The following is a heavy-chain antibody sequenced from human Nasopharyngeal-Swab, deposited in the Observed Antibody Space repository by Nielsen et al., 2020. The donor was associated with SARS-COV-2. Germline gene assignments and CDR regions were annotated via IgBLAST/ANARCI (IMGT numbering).Heavy chain of an antibody. D-gene: IGHD5-18*01. Sequence: GESLKISCAASGFTFSSYRMSWVRQAPGKGLEWVANIKQEGSEKYYVDSVKGRFTISRDNAKNSLYLQMNSLRAEDTAVYYCARYSYGYHYYYYMDVWGKGTTVTVSS. CDR3: ARYSYGYHYYYYMDV. CDR1: GFTFSSYR. CDR2: IKQEGSEK. V-gene: IGHV3-7*01. J-gene: IGHJ6*03.